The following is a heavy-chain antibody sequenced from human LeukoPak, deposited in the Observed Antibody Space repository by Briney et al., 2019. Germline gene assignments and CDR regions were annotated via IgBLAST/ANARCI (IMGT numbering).Heavy chain of an antibody. D-gene: IGHD3-10*01. J-gene: IGHJ4*02. CDR3: AREGDYYGSVFDY. CDR2: IKQDGSEK. V-gene: IGHV3-7*01. CDR1: GFTFSSYW. Sequence: QAGGSLRLSCAASGFTFSSYWMSWVRQAPGKGLEWVANIKQDGSEKYYVDSVKGRFTISRDNAKNSLYLQMNSLRAEDTAVYYCAREGDYYGSVFDYWGQGTLVTVSS.